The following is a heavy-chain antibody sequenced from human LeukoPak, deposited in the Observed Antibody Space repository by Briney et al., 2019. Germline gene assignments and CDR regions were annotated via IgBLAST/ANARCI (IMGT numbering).Heavy chain of an antibody. J-gene: IGHJ4*02. Sequence: GGSLGLSCAASGFTFSSYAMHWVRQAPGKGPEWVTVIARDGKDKHHADSVKGRFTISRDNSKNTLYLQMNSLRTDDTAVYYCARDVAASAVYYFDYWGQGTLVTVSS. V-gene: IGHV3-30*04. CDR3: ARDVAASAVYYFDY. D-gene: IGHD3-16*01. CDR2: IARDGKDK. CDR1: GFTFSSYA.